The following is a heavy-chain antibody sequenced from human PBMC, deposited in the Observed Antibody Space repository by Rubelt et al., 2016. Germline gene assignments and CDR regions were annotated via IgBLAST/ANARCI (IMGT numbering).Heavy chain of an antibody. CDR3: ARPVYSSNAFDI. V-gene: IGHV3-30*03. Sequence: GLEWVAVISYDGSNKYYADSVKGRFTISRDNSKNTLYLQMNSLRAEDTAVYYCARPVYSSNAFDIWGQGTMVTVSS. D-gene: IGHD6-13*01. CDR2: ISYDGSNK. J-gene: IGHJ3*02.